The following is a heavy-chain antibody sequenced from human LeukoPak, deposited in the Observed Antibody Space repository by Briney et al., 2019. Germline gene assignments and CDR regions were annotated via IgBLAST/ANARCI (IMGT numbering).Heavy chain of an antibody. CDR1: GFTFDDYA. V-gene: IGHV3-9*01. D-gene: IGHD3-10*01. Sequence: GGSLRLSCAASGFTFDDYAMHWVRQAPGKGLEWVSGISSNSGSIAYADSVKGRFTISRDNAKNSLYLQMSSLRAEDTALYYCTKERHGSGRGYFHHWGQGTLVTVSS. CDR2: ISSNSGSI. J-gene: IGHJ1*01. CDR3: TKERHGSGRGYFHH.